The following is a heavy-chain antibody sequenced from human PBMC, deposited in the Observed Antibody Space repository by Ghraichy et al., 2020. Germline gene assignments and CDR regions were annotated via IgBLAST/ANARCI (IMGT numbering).Heavy chain of an antibody. CDR2: ITSSSRFK. V-gene: IGHV3-48*02. CDR3: ARGSSVVRFYYHDGMDV. J-gene: IGHJ6*04. Sequence: GGSLRLSCVGSGYTFSSYSMNWVRQSPGKGLEWVSYITSSSRFKSYADSVKGRFTISRDNAQNSLYLQMNSLRDEDTAVYYCARGSSVVRFYYHDGMDVWGKGTTVTVSS. D-gene: IGHD4-23*01. CDR1: GYTFSSYS.